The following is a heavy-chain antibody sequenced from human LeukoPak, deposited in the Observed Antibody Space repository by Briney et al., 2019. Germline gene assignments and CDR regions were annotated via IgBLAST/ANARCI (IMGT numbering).Heavy chain of an antibody. Sequence: PGGSLRLSCAASGLTFSSYSMNWVRQAPGKGLEWVSSISSSSSYIYYADSVKGRFTISRDNAKNSLYLQMNSLRAEDTAVYYCAKLPAASRIEFDPWGQGTLVTVSS. V-gene: IGHV3-21*01. CDR2: ISSSSSYI. D-gene: IGHD6-25*01. J-gene: IGHJ5*02. CDR1: GLTFSSYS. CDR3: AKLPAASRIEFDP.